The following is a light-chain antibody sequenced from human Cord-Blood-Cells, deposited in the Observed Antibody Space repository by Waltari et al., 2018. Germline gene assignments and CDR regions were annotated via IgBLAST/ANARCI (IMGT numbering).Light chain of an antibody. J-gene: IGLJ3*02. CDR2: EGS. CDR3: CSYAGSSTWV. V-gene: IGLV2-23*01. CDR1: SSDVGSYNL. Sequence: SPLTQPPSVSGSPGQSLPISCTGTSSDVGSYNLVSWYQQHPGKAPKLMIYEGSKRPSGVSNRFSGSKSGNTASLTISGLQAEDEADYYCCSYAGSSTWVFGGGTKLTVL.